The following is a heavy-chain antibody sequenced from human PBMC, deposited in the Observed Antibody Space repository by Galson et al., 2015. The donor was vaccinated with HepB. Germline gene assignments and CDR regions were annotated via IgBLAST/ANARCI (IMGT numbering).Heavy chain of an antibody. CDR2: ISYDGSNK. Sequence: SLRLSCAASGFTFSSYGMHWVRQAPGKGLEWVAVISYDGSNKYYADSVKGRFTISRDNSKNTLYLQMNSLRAEDTAVYYCAKDIASEVVTAIVGFDYWGQGTLVTVSS. CDR1: GFTFSSYG. D-gene: IGHD2-21*02. CDR3: AKDIASEVVTAIVGFDY. J-gene: IGHJ4*02. V-gene: IGHV3-30*18.